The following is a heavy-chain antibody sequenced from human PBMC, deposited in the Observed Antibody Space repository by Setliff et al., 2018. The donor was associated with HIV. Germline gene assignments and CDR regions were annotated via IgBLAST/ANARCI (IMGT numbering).Heavy chain of an antibody. V-gene: IGHV4-38-2*02. Sequence: SETLSLTCAVSGYSISSSYHWGWIRQTPGKGLEWIGSIYHSGSTYYKPSLKSRVTISVDTSKNQFSLKLTSVTAADAAVYFCARDLDFVWGAPADWSQGTLVTVSS. J-gene: IGHJ4*02. CDR2: IYHSGST. CDR3: ARDLDFVWGAPAD. D-gene: IGHD3-16*01. CDR1: GYSISSSYH.